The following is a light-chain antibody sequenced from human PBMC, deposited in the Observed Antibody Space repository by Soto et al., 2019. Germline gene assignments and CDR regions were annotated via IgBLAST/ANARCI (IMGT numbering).Light chain of an antibody. J-gene: IGLJ3*02. CDR3: QTWGTGIHWV. V-gene: IGLV4-69*01. CDR1: SGHSSYA. Sequence: QLVLTQSPSASASLGASVKLTCTLSSGHSSYAIAWHQQQPGKGPRYLMKLKSDGSHTKGDGIPDRFSGSSSGTERYLTISSLQSEDEADYYCQTWGTGIHWVFGGGTKLTVL. CDR2: LKSDGSH.